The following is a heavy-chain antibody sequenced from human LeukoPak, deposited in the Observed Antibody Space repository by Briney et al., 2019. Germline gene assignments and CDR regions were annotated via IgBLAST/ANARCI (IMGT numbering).Heavy chain of an antibody. CDR2: ISSSSSYI. CDR1: GFTFSSYS. V-gene: IGHV3-21*01. J-gene: IGHJ3*02. Sequence: GGSLRLSCAASGFTFSSYSMNWVRQAPGKGLEWVSPISSSSSYIYYADSVKGRFTISRDNARKSLYLQMNSLRDDDTAVYYCARGASVVSGNDDAFDIWGQGTMLTVSS. D-gene: IGHD6-19*01. CDR3: ARGASVVSGNDDAFDI.